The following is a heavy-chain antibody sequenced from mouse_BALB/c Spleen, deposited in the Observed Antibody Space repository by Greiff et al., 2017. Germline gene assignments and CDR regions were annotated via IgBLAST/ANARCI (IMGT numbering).Heavy chain of an antibody. CDR1: GFTFSSFG. V-gene: IGHV5-17*02. D-gene: IGHD2-1*01. J-gene: IGHJ4*01. Sequence: EVMLVESGGGLVQPGGSRKLSCAASGFTFSSFGMHWVRQAPEKGLEWVAYISSGSSTIYYADTVKGRFTISRDNPKNTLFLQMTSLRSEDTAMYYCAKGGKDYGNYDAMDYWGQGTSVTVSS. CDR3: AKGGKDYGNYDAMDY. CDR2: ISSGSSTI.